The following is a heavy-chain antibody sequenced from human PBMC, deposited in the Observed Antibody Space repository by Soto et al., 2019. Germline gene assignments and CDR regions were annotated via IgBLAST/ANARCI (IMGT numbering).Heavy chain of an antibody. CDR2: LYDVDGS. D-gene: IGHD1-1*01. V-gene: IGHV3-53*01. Sequence: DVQLVESGGGLIQPGESLRLSCAAFGLTISGKKYVAWFRQAPGKGLEWVSALYDVDGSFYADSVTGRFTTSSDSSKTTVYLQMNDLRPDDTAVYYCATWHERKHAFDVWGQGTTVTISS. J-gene: IGHJ3*01. CDR3: ATWHERKHAFDV. CDR1: GLTISGKKY.